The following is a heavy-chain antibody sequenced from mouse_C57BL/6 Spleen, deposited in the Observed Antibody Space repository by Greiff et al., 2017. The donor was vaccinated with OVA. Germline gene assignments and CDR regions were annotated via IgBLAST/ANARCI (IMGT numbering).Heavy chain of an antibody. V-gene: IGHV1-52*01. Sequence: QVQLQQPGAELVRPGSSVKLSCKASGYTFTSYWMHWVKQRPIQGLEWIGNIDPSDSETHYNQKFKDKATLTVDKSSSTAYMQLSSLTSEDSAVYYCAREDSYAMDYWGKGTSVTVSS. CDR1: GYTFTSYW. CDR2: IDPSDSET. J-gene: IGHJ4*01. CDR3: AREDSYAMDY.